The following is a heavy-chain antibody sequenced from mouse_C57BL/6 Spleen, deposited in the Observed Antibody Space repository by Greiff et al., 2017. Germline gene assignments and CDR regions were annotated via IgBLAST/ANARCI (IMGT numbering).Heavy chain of an antibody. V-gene: IGHV1-55*01. CDR2: IYPGSGST. D-gene: IGHD1-1*01. CDR3: AIEGYYGSSPYYFDY. Sequence: QVQLQQPGAELVRPGASVKMSCKASGYTFTSYWITWVKQRPGQGLEWIGDIYPGSGSTNYNEKFKGKATLTVDTSSSTAYMQLSSLTSEDSAVYDCAIEGYYGSSPYYFDYWGQGTTLTVSS. J-gene: IGHJ2*01. CDR1: GYTFTSYW.